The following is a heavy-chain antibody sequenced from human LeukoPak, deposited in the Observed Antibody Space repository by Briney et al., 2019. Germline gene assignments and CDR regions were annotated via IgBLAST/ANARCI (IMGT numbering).Heavy chain of an antibody. CDR1: GGSISSGGYY. D-gene: IGHD6-13*01. CDR2: IYYSGST. J-gene: IGHJ4*02. V-gene: IGHV4-31*03. CDR3: AKSLYSSSWYRGWELHAPLDY. Sequence: PSETLSLTCTVSGGSISSGGYYWSWIRQHPGKGLEWIGYIYYSGSTYYNPSLKSRVTISVDTSKNQFSLKLSSVTAADTAVYYCAKSLYSSSWYRGWELHAPLDYWGQGTLVTVSS.